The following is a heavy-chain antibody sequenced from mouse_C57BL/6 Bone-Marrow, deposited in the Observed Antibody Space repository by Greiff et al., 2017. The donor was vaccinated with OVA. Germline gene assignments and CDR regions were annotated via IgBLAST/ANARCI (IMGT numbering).Heavy chain of an antibody. Sequence: VKLQESGPGLVAPSQSLSITCTVSGFSLTSYGVHWVRQPPGKGLEWLGVIWAGGSTNYNSALMSILSISKDNSKSQVFLKMNSLQTDDTAMYYCARVIYYDYERLYYYAMDYWGQGTSVTVSS. CDR3: ARVIYYDYERLYYYAMDY. V-gene: IGHV2-9*02. J-gene: IGHJ4*01. CDR2: IWAGGST. CDR1: GFSLTSYG. D-gene: IGHD2-4*01.